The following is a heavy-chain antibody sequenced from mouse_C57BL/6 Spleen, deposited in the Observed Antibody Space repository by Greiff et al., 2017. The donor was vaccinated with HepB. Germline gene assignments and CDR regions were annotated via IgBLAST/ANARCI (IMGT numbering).Heavy chain of an antibody. J-gene: IGHJ4*01. CDR3: ARRYGSSYDRGAMDY. V-gene: IGHV1-64*01. CDR2: IHPNSGST. D-gene: IGHD1-1*01. CDR1: GYTFTSYW. Sequence: VQLQQSGAELVKPGASVKLSCKASGYTFTSYWMHWVKQRPGQGLEWIGMIHPNSGSTNYNEKFKSKATLTVDKSSSTAYMQLSSLTSEDSAVYYCARRYGSSYDRGAMDYWGQGTSVTVSS.